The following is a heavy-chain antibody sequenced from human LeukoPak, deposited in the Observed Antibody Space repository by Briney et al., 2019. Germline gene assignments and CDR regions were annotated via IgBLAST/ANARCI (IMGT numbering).Heavy chain of an antibody. Sequence: GGSQRLSCAASGFTFSRYGMTWVRQAPGKGLEWVSSISGSGGTTLYADSVKGRFTISRDNSKNTLYLQMNSLRVEATAVYYCAKRAINSEPEGYFDYWGQGTLVTVSS. CDR1: GFTFSRYG. CDR3: AKRAINSEPEGYFDY. V-gene: IGHV3-23*01. CDR2: ISGSGGTT. D-gene: IGHD1-14*01. J-gene: IGHJ4*02.